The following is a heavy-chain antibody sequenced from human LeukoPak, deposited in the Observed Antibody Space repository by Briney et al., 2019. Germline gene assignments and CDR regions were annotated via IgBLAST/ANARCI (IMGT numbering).Heavy chain of an antibody. Sequence: PGESLKISCKGSGYSFTSYWIGWVRQMPGKGLEWMGIIYPGDSDTRYSPSFQGQVTISADKSISTAYLQRSSLKASDTAMYYCARRDSSGYYYFDYWGQGTLVTVSS. CDR2: IYPGDSDT. D-gene: IGHD3-22*01. V-gene: IGHV5-51*01. CDR1: GYSFTSYW. J-gene: IGHJ4*02. CDR3: ARRDSSGYYYFDY.